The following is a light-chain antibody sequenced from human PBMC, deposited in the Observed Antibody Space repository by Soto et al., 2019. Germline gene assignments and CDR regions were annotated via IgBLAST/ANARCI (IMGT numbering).Light chain of an antibody. V-gene: IGKV2-28*01. CDR2: LGS. Sequence: DIVMTQSPLSLPVTPGEPAFISCRSSQSLLHSNGYNYLDWYLQKPGQSPQLLIYLGSNRASGVPDRFSGSGSGTDFTLKISRVEAEDVGVYYCMQALQPLFTFGPGTKVDIK. J-gene: IGKJ3*01. CDR1: QSLLHSNGYNY. CDR3: MQALQPLFT.